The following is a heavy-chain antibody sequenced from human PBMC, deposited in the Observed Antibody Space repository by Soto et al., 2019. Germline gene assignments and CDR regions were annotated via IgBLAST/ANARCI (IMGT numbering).Heavy chain of an antibody. Sequence: EVHLVESGGGLVQTGGSLRLSCAIFESTVSRDWMNWVRQAPGKGLEWVAHINQAGSEKYYVYSVKGRFTISRDNAKKSLYLQMNGRRPADTAMYYCSGGVGDAFWGQGTLVTVSS. J-gene: IGHJ4*02. D-gene: IGHD1-26*01. CDR2: INQAGSEK. V-gene: IGHV3-7*04. CDR3: SGGVGDAF. CDR1: ESTVSRDW.